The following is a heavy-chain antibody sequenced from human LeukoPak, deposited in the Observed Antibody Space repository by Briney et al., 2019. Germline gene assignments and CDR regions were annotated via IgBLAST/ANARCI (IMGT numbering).Heavy chain of an antibody. D-gene: IGHD2-2*01. CDR2: IEQDGSEK. V-gene: IGHV3-7*01. Sequence: GGSLRLSCAASGFSFSDYWMSWVRQTPGKGLEWVASIEQDGSEKNYVDSVEGRFTISRDNAKNSLYLQMNNLRADDTAVYYCARASVLGPNTDYWGQGTLVTVSS. CDR1: GFSFSDYW. J-gene: IGHJ4*02. CDR3: ARASVLGPNTDY.